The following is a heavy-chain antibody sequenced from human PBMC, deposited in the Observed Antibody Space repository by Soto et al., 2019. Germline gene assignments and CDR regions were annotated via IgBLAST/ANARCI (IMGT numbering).Heavy chain of an antibody. J-gene: IGHJ4*02. D-gene: IGHD6-13*01. CDR2: FDPEDGET. V-gene: IGHV1-24*01. CDR3: AIYLPKQTGYSSSWIEYYFDY. Sequence: VSVKVSCKVSGYTLTELSMHRVRQAPGKGLEWMGGFDPEDGETIYAQKFQGRVTMTEDTSTDTAYMELSSLRSEDTAVYYCAIYLPKQTGYSSSWIEYYFDYWGQGTLVTVSS. CDR1: GYTLTELS.